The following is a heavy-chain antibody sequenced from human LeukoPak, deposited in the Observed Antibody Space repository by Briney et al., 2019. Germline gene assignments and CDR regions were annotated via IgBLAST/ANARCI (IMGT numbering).Heavy chain of an antibody. Sequence: SETLSLTCAVYGGSFSGYYWSWIRQPPGKGLEWIGEINHSGSTNYNPSLKSRVTISVDTSKNQFSLELSSVTAADTAVYYCARGPYYYYMDVWGKGTTVTISS. J-gene: IGHJ6*03. CDR2: INHSGST. CDR3: ARGPYYYYMDV. CDR1: GGSFSGYY. V-gene: IGHV4-34*01.